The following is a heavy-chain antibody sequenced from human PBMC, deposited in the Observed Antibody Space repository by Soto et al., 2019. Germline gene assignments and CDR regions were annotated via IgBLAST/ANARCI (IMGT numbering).Heavy chain of an antibody. V-gene: IGHV1-69*06. CDR2: IIPIFGTA. J-gene: IGHJ6*02. CDR1: GGTFSSYA. Sequence: GASVKVSGKASGGTFSSYAISWVRQAPGQGLEWMGGIIPIFGTANYAQKFQGRVTITADKSTSTAYMELSSLRSEDTAVYYCARKGAFYSNYNAYYYYYGMDVWGQGTTVTVSS. CDR3: ARKGAFYSNYNAYYYYYGMDV. D-gene: IGHD4-4*01.